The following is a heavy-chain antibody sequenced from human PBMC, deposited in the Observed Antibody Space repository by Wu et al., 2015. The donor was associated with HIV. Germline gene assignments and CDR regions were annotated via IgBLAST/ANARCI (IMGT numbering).Heavy chain of an antibody. CDR1: GDTFNIFA. V-gene: IGHV1-69*12. D-gene: IGHD4-23*01. Sequence: QVQLVQSGAEVKKPGSSVKVSCKASGDTFNIFAINWVRQAPGQGLEWMGGIIPAFGTTDYAGKFQGRVTISADDSTSTAYMELKRLTSEDTAVYYCARPWQLRNGWPFFDYWGQGTLVTV. CDR3: ARPWQLRNGWPFFDY. CDR2: IIPAFGTT. J-gene: IGHJ4*02.